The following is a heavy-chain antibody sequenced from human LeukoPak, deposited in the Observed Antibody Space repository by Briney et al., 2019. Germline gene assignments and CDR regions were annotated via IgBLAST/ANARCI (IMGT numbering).Heavy chain of an antibody. J-gene: IGHJ4*02. D-gene: IGHD2-15*01. V-gene: IGHV1-2*02. CDR1: GYTFTDYY. CDR3: GRMRIDCSDPGCYVEY. CDR2: MNPNNGAT. Sequence: ASLNVSCKASGYTFTDYYIHWVRQAPGQGLEWMGLMNPNNGATDDSQNFQGRVTITRDTAISTAYVELSWVTSDDTAVYYCGRMRIDCSDPGCYVEYWGQGTLVTVSS.